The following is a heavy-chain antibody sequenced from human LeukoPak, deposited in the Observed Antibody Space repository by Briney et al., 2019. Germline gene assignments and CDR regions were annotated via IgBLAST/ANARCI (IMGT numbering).Heavy chain of an antibody. D-gene: IGHD3-10*01. J-gene: IGHJ4*02. Sequence: PGGSLRLSCAASGFTSSSYWMHWVRQAPGKGLVWVSRVNSDGSSTYYADSVKGRFTISRDNAKNTLHLQMNSLRADDTAVYYCARGGGGFDYWGQGTLVTVSS. V-gene: IGHV3-74*01. CDR1: GFTSSSYW. CDR3: ARGGGGFDY. CDR2: VNSDGSST.